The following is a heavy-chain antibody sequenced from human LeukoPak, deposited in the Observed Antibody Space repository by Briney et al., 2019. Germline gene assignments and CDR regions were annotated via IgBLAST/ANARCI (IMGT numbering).Heavy chain of an antibody. V-gene: IGHV4-38-2*02. CDR2: IYHSGST. Sequence: SETLSLTCTVSGYSIRSGYYWGWIRQPPGKGLEWIGSIYHSGSTYYNPSLKSRVTISVHTSKNQFSLKLSSVTAADTAVYYCARGRIRIAAPPNNWFDPWGQGTLVTVSS. CDR1: GYSIRSGYY. CDR3: ARGRIRIAAPPNNWFDP. J-gene: IGHJ5*02. D-gene: IGHD6-6*01.